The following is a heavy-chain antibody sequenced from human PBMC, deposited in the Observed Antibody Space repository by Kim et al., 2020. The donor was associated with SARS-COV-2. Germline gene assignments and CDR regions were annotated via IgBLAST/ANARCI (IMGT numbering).Heavy chain of an antibody. J-gene: IGHJ1*01. V-gene: IGHV3-23*01. Sequence: YAGSGKGRVTNSRDNAKNTLYLQMNSLRAEDTAVYYCAKSIPQQPRYFQHWGQGTLVTVSS. D-gene: IGHD6-13*01. CDR3: AKSIPQQPRYFQH.